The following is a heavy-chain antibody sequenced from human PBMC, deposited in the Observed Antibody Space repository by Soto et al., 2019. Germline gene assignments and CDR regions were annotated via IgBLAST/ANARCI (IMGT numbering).Heavy chain of an antibody. CDR2: ISYDGSNK. V-gene: IGHV3-30*18. CDR3: AKSLLRYGDYRGDAFDI. Sequence: PGGSLRLSCAASGFTFSSYGMHWVRQAPGKGLEWVAVISYDGSNKYYADSVKGRFTISRDNSKNTLYLQMNSLRAEDTAVYYCAKSLLRYGDYRGDAFDIWGQGTMVTVSS. CDR1: GFTFSSYG. D-gene: IGHD4-17*01. J-gene: IGHJ3*02.